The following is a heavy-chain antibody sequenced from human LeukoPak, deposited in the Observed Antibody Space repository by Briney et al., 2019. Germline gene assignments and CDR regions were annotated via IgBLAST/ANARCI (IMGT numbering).Heavy chain of an antibody. CDR3: GRDGDSSAQRSYNWFDP. D-gene: IGHD6-19*01. CDR2: INPNSGGA. CDR1: GYTFTSYG. V-gene: IGHV1-2*02. J-gene: IGHJ5*02. Sequence: ASVKVSCKASGYTFTSYGISWVRQAPGQGLEWMGGINPNSGGANYAQKCPGRVTMTRDTSTSTAYMGLSRRRAEETGGWYCGRDGDSSAQRSYNWFDPSGEGTLVTVS.